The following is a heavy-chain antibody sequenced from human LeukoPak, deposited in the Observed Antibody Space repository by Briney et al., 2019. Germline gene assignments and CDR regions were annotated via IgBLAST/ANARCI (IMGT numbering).Heavy chain of an antibody. CDR3: AKGGSSWN. D-gene: IGHD6-13*01. Sequence: PGGSLRLSCAASGFTFRTYWMHWVRQAPGKGLVWVSRIKSDGSSTAYADSVKGRFTISRDNSKNTLYLQMNSLRAEDTAVYYCAKGGSSWNWGQGTLVTVSS. V-gene: IGHV3-74*03. J-gene: IGHJ4*02. CDR1: GFTFRTYW. CDR2: IKSDGSST.